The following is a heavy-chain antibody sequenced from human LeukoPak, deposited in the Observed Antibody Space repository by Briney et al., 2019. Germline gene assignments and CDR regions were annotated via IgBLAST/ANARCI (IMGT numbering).Heavy chain of an antibody. CDR3: ARGGHTAMIAEFDY. CDR2: ISSSGSII. Sequence: LSLTCAVYGGSFGSYYMSWIRQAPGKGLEWLSYISSSGSIIYYADSVKGRFTISRDNAKNSLYLQMNSLRAEDTAVYYCARGGHTAMIAEFDYWGPGTLVIVSS. CDR1: GGSFGSYY. V-gene: IGHV3-11*01. J-gene: IGHJ4*02. D-gene: IGHD5-18*01.